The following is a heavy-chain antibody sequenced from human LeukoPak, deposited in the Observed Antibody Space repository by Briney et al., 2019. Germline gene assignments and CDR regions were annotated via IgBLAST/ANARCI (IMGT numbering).Heavy chain of an antibody. J-gene: IGHJ4*02. CDR2: ISDSGGST. Sequence: GASLRLSCAASGFTFRSYSMSWVRQAPGKGLEWVSVISDSGGSTYYADSVKGRFTISRDNSKNTLYLQMSSLRAEETAVYYCARAAMVRGVDYFDYWGQGTLVTVSS. CDR1: GFTFRSYS. CDR3: ARAAMVRGVDYFDY. D-gene: IGHD3-10*01. V-gene: IGHV3-23*01.